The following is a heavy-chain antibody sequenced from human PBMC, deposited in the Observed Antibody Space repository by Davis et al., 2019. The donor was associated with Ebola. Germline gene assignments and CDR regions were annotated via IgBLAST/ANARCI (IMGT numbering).Heavy chain of an antibody. J-gene: IGHJ4*02. Sequence: SVKVSCKASGDTFGTNAVIWVRQAPGQGLEWMGELIPLFATPSYSQKFQGRVTITADESTATAYMELSGLGSEDSGIYYCATAENSFGVVLRHYFESWGQGTLVTVSA. D-gene: IGHD3-3*01. CDR3: ATAENSFGVVLRHYFES. CDR1: GDTFGTNA. V-gene: IGHV1-69*13. CDR2: LIPLFATP.